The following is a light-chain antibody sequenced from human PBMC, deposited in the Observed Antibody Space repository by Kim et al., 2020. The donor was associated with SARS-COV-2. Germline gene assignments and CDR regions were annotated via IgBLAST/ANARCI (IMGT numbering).Light chain of an antibody. V-gene: IGLV3-1*01. Sequence: VSQGHTASITCSGDKWGDKYACWYQQKPGQSPVLVIYKDSKRPSGIPERVSGSTSGNTATLTISGTQAMDEADYYCQAWDSSTYVVFGGGTKLTVL. CDR2: KDS. J-gene: IGLJ2*01. CDR1: KWGDKY. CDR3: QAWDSSTYVV.